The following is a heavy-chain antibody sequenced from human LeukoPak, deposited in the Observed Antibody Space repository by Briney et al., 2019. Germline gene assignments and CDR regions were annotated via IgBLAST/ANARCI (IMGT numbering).Heavy chain of an antibody. CDR1: GFTFSSYG. CDR3: AKDVYYGSGSYGDY. CDR2: ISYDGSNK. Sequence: GGSLRLSCAASGFTFSSYGMRWVRQAPGKGLEWVAVISYDGSNKYYADSVKGRFTISRDNSKNTLYLQMNSLRAEDTAVYYCAKDVYYGSGSYGDYWGQGTLVNVSS. D-gene: IGHD3-10*01. J-gene: IGHJ4*02. V-gene: IGHV3-30*18.